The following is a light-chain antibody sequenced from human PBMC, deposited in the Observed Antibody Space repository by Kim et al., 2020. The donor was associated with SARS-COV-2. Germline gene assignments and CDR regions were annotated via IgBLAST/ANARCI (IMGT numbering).Light chain of an antibody. J-gene: IGKJ2*01. V-gene: IGKV1-39*01. Sequence: SASLGDRVTITCRASQRISSYLSWYQQKPGKAPKLLMHATSSLQSGVPLRFSGSGSGTDFTLTISSLQPEDFATYYCQQSYSTPYTFGQGTKLEI. CDR1: QRISSY. CDR3: QQSYSTPYT. CDR2: ATS.